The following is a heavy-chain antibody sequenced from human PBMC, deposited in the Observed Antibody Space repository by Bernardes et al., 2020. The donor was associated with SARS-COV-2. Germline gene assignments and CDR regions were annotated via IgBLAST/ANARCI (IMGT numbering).Heavy chain of an antibody. CDR3: ATAGDYRPGGDY. CDR1: DGSINSYW. Sequence: TLSLTCAVSDGSINSYWWSWVRQPPGKGLEWIGEINHNADTHYNPSLKSRVSISIDKSKNQFSLKVNAVTAADTAVYYCATAGDYRPGGDYWGQGTLVTGSS. CDR2: INHNADT. V-gene: IGHV4-4*02. J-gene: IGHJ4*02. D-gene: IGHD7-27*01.